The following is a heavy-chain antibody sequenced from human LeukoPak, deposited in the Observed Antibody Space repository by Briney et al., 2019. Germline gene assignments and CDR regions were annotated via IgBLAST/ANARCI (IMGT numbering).Heavy chain of an antibody. D-gene: IGHD3-22*01. Sequence: PSETLSLTCTVSGGPISSGNYYWSWIRQHPGKGLEWIGYIYYSGSTYYNPSLKSRVTISVDTSKNQFSLKLSSVTAADTAVYYCARMYYYDTQFFDYWGQGTLVTVSS. CDR3: ARMYYYDTQFFDY. CDR2: IYYSGST. CDR1: GGPISSGNYY. V-gene: IGHV4-30-4*08. J-gene: IGHJ4*02.